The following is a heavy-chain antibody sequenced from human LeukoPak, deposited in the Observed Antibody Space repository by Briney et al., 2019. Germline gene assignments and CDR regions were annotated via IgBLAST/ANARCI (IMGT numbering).Heavy chain of an antibody. D-gene: IGHD6-13*01. V-gene: IGHV7-4-1*02. Sequence: ASVKVSCKASGGTFSSYAISWVRQAPGQGLEWMGWINTNTGNPTYAQGFTGRFVFSLDTSVSTAYLQISSLKAEDTAVYYCARGPRIAAAGRGNWFDPWGQGTLVTVSS. CDR1: GGTFSSYA. CDR2: INTNTGNP. J-gene: IGHJ5*02. CDR3: ARGPRIAAAGRGNWFDP.